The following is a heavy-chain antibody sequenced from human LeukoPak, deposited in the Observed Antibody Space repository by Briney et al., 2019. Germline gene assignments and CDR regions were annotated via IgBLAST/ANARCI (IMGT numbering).Heavy chain of an antibody. Sequence: ASVKVSCKASGYTFTSYYMHWVRQAPGQGLEGMGIINPSGGSTSYAQKFQGRVTMTRDTSTSTVYMELSSLRSEDTAVYYCARVNGGSGWYGGGYYYYMDVWGKGTTVTVSS. J-gene: IGHJ6*03. CDR2: INPSGGST. CDR3: ARVNGGSGWYGGGYYYYMDV. D-gene: IGHD6-19*01. V-gene: IGHV1-46*01. CDR1: GYTFTSYY.